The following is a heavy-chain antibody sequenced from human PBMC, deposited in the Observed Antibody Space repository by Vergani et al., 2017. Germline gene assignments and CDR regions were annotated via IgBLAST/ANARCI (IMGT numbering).Heavy chain of an antibody. D-gene: IGHD3-10*01. CDR2: ILYDGSNK. CDR3: AKSSLSINPSFDY. Sequence: QVQLVESGGGVVQPGRSLRLSCAASGFTFSSYGMHWVRQAPGKGLEWVAVILYDGSNKNYADSVKGRFTISRDNSKTTLYLQMNSLRAEDTAVYYCAKSSLSINPSFDYWGQGTLVTVSS. J-gene: IGHJ4*02. V-gene: IGHV3-30*18. CDR1: GFTFSSYG.